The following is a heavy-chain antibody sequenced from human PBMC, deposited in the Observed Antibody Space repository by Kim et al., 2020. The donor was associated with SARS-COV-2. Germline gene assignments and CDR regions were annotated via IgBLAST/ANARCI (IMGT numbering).Heavy chain of an antibody. Sequence: GGSLRLSCEASGFTFRDYGMNWVRQAPGKGLEWVSYISSRGSSIYYAESVKGRFEVSRDNVKNALYLKISGLRDEETALYFCARGSGWRPLEGMGFWGQG. J-gene: IGHJ4*02. CDR2: ISSRGSSI. V-gene: IGHV3-48*02. CDR1: GFTFRDYG. CDR3: ARGSGWRPLEGMGF. D-gene: IGHD2-15*01.